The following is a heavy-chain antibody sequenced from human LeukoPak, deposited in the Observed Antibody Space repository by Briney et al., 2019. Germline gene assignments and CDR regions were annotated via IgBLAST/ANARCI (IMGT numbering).Heavy chain of an antibody. CDR1: GFTFSSYV. D-gene: IGHD4-23*01. CDR3: ANLGGVDAFDI. CDR2: ISSSATST. Sequence: GGSLRLSCAASGFTFSSYVMSWVRQAPGKGLEWVSSISSSATSTYYADSVKGRFTISRDNSKNTVFLQMNSLRAEDTAVYYCANLGGVDAFDIWGQGTLVTVSS. J-gene: IGHJ3*02. V-gene: IGHV3-23*01.